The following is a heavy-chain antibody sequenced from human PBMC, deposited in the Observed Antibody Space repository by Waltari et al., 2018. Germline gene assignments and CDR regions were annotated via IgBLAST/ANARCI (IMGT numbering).Heavy chain of an antibody. V-gene: IGHV3-64*01. D-gene: IGHD2-21*01. CDR2: ISSNGVST. J-gene: IGHJ6*03. CDR3: ARSPDQPDSLDYYMDV. Sequence: EVQLVESGGGLVQPGGSLILSCAASGFSFSIYAIQWVRQAPGKGLEYVSAISSNGVSTYYANSMKGRLSISRDNSKNTLYLQMGSLRAEDMAVYYCARSPDQPDSLDYYMDVWGKGTTVTVSS. CDR1: GFSFSIYA.